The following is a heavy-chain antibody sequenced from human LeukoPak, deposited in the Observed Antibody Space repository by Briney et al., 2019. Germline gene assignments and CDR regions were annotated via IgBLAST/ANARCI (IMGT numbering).Heavy chain of an antibody. Sequence: PGGSLRLSCAASGFTFSSYAMSWVRHAPGKGLEWVSAISGSGGSTNYADSVKGRFTISRDNSKNTLYLQMNSLRAEDTAVYYCAKVGKMATRYFDYWGQGTLVTVSS. CDR1: GFTFSSYA. CDR2: ISGSGGST. D-gene: IGHD5-24*01. V-gene: IGHV3-23*01. J-gene: IGHJ4*02. CDR3: AKVGKMATRYFDY.